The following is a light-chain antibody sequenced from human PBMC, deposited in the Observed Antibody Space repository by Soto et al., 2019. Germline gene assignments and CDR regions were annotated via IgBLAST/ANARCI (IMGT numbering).Light chain of an antibody. Sequence: DIQLTQSPSFLSASEGDRVTITCRASQGISSYLAWYQQKPGKAPELLIYAASTLQSGVPSRFSGSGSGTEFTLTISSLQPEDFAIYYCQQYNNYPRTFGQGTKV. CDR3: QQYNNYPRT. CDR1: QGISSY. J-gene: IGKJ1*01. CDR2: AAS. V-gene: IGKV1-9*01.